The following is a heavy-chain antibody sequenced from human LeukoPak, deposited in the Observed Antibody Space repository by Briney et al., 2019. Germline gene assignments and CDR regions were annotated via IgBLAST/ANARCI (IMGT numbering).Heavy chain of an antibody. V-gene: IGHV3-66*04. CDR1: GFTVSGTY. J-gene: IGHJ4*02. CDR2: IYSGGST. CDR3: ASQSSSSWYYFDY. Sequence: GGPLSLSCEASGFTVSGTYLSWVGKAPGKGLEWVSVIYSGGSTYYADSVKGRFTISRDNSKNTLYLQMNSLRAEDTAVYYCASQSSSSWYYFDYWGQGTLVTVSS. D-gene: IGHD6-13*01.